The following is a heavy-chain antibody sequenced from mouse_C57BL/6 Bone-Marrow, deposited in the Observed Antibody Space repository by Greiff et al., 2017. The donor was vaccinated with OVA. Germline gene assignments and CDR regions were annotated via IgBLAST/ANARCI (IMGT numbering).Heavy chain of an antibody. V-gene: IGHV2-5*01. CDR2: IWRGGST. CDR1: GFSLTSYG. J-gene: IGHJ3*01. Sequence: VQLQQSGPGLVQPSQSLSITCTVSGFSLTSYGVHWVRQSPGKGLEWLGVIWRGGSTDYNAAFMSRLSITEDNSKSQVFFKMNSLQADDTAIYYCAKNWGWALIAYWGQGTLVTVSA. CDR3: AKNWGWALIAY.